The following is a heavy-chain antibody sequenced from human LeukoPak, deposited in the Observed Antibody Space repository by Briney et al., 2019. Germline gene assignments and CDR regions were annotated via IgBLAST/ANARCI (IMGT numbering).Heavy chain of an antibody. CDR3: ARDSGYDSQIYYYYYYYMDV. V-gene: IGHV3-21*01. CDR2: ISSSSSYI. Sequence: PGGSLRLSCAASGFTFSSYSMNWVRQAPGKGLEWVSSISSSSSYIYYADSVKGRFTISRDNAKNSLYLQMNSLRAEDTAVYYCARDSGYDSQIYYYYYYYMDVWGKGTTVTVSS. D-gene: IGHD5-12*01. CDR1: GFTFSSYS. J-gene: IGHJ6*03.